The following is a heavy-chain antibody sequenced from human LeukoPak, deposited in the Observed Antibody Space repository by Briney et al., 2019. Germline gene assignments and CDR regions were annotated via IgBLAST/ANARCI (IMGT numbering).Heavy chain of an antibody. CDR2: IYYSGST. CDR1: GDSIRSGGYY. V-gene: IGHV4-31*03. CDR3: TADQFSILYDYYYGMDV. Sequence: PSETLSLTCTVSGDSIRSGGYYWGWIRQHPGKGLEWIGYIYYSGSTYSNPSLKSRVTISVDTSKNQFSLKLTSVTAADTAVYYCTADQFSILYDYYYGMDVWGQGTTVAVS. J-gene: IGHJ6*02. D-gene: IGHD2-15*01.